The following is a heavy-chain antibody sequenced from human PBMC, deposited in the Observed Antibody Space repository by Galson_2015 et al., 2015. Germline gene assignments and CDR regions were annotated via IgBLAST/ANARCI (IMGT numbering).Heavy chain of an antibody. CDR1: GFIFSNYE. V-gene: IGHV3-48*03. CDR2: ISSGAGTM. Sequence: SLRLSCAASGFIFSNYEMNWVRQAPGKGLEWVSYISSGAGTMYHADSVKGRFTISRVNAKSSLYLQMNSLRAEDTALYYCARVYGGGNTGGFFDYWGQGILVTVSS. CDR3: ARVYGGGNTGGFFDY. J-gene: IGHJ4*02. D-gene: IGHD3-10*01.